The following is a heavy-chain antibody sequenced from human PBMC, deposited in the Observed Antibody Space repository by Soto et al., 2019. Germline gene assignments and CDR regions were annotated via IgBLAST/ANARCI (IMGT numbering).Heavy chain of an antibody. CDR1: GFTFSSYG. CDR2: ISYDGSNK. V-gene: IGHV3-30*18. CDR3: AKNNTIGGGGGMDV. D-gene: IGHD3-9*01. Sequence: PGGSLRLSCAASGFTFSSYGIHWVRQAPGKGLEWVAVISYDGSNKYYADSVKGRFTISRDNSKNTLYLQMNSLRAEDTAVYYWAKNNTIGGGGGMDVWGQGTTVTVSS. J-gene: IGHJ6*02.